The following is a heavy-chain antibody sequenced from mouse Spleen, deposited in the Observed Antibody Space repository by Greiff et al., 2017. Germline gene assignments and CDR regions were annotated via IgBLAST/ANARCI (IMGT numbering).Heavy chain of an antibody. Sequence: VQLQQSGPELVKPGASVKLSCKASGYSFTGYYMNWVKQSPEKSLEWIGEINPSTGGTTYNQKFKAKATLTVDKSSSTAYMQLKSLTSEDSAVYYCAISGGYYGSRLSWFAYWGQGTLVTVSA. V-gene: IGHV1-42*01. CDR3: AISGGYYGSRLSWFAY. D-gene: IGHD1-1*01. CDR2: INPSTGGT. J-gene: IGHJ3*01. CDR1: GYSFTGYY.